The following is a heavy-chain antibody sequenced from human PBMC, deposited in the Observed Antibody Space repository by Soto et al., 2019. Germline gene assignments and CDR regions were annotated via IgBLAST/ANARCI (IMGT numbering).Heavy chain of an antibody. CDR2: IIPIFGTA. Sequence: QVQLVQSGAEVKKPGSSVKVSCKASGGTFSSYAISWVRQAPGQGLEWMGGIIPIFGTANYAQKFQVRVTITADESPSTAYMELSSLRSEDTAVYYCARSSRPPQGDYFDYWGQGTLVTVSS. J-gene: IGHJ4*02. V-gene: IGHV1-69*01. CDR1: GGTFSSYA. CDR3: ARSSRPPQGDYFDY. D-gene: IGHD6-6*01.